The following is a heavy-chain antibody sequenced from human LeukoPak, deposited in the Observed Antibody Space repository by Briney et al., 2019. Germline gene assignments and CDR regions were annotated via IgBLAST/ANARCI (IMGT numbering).Heavy chain of an antibody. J-gene: IGHJ4*02. CDR1: GITFTTYA. D-gene: IGHD3-10*01. CDR2: ISDGGGGT. Sequence: PGGTLRLSCAASGITFTTYAMSWVRQAPGKGLEWVSAISDGGGGTYYADSVKGRFTISRDNSKNTQYLQMNSLRAEDTAVYYCAKVLSGTLSFDHWGQGTLVTVS. V-gene: IGHV3-23*01. CDR3: AKVLSGTLSFDH.